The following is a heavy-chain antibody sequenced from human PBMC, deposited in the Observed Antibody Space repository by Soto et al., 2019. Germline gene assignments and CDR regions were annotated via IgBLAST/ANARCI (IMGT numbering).Heavy chain of an antibody. CDR2: LSARGSGS. J-gene: IGHJ6*02. Sequence: EAQLLESGGGLVKPGGSLRLSCTTSRFSLNTYGMTWVRRAPGKGLEWVSTLSARGSGSYYSESVKGRFTVSRDNSQNTMCIQMNSLSDEGTAVYQCAKPSSGDSWHFGLDVWCQGTTVTVSS. D-gene: IGHD2-15*01. CDR1: RFSLNTYG. V-gene: IGHV3-23*01. CDR3: AKPSSGDSWHFGLDV.